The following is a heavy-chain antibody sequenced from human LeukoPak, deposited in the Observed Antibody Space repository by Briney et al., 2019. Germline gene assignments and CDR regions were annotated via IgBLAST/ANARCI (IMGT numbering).Heavy chain of an antibody. J-gene: IGHJ5*02. Sequence: AGGSLRLSCAASGFTFSSYSMNWVRQAPGKGLEWVSSISSSSSYIYYADSVKGRSTISRDNAKNSLYLQMNSLRAEDTAVYYCATPGRRYSSGWYNWFDPWGQGTLVTVSS. D-gene: IGHD6-19*01. CDR3: ATPGRRYSSGWYNWFDP. CDR2: ISSSSSYI. CDR1: GFTFSSYS. V-gene: IGHV3-21*01.